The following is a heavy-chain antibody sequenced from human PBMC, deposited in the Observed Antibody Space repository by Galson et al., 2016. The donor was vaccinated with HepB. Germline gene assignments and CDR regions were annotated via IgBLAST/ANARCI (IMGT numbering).Heavy chain of an antibody. J-gene: IGHJ3*02. V-gene: IGHV2-70*04. D-gene: IGHD6-6*01. CDR3: VRIGAASLAFDI. Sequence: PALVKPTQTLTLTCNFSGFSLTNTGMRVNWIRQSPGKAPEWLARIDWDDQEVYRESLEARLTISKDTYKNQVVLTMTNMDPADSGTYYCVRIGAASLAFDIWGPGTKVTVSS. CDR1: GFSLTNTGMR. CDR2: IDWDDQE.